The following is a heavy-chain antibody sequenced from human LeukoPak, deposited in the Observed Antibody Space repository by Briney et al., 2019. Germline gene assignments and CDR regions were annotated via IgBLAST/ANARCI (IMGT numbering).Heavy chain of an antibody. D-gene: IGHD1-26*01. CDR2: ISYDGSNK. J-gene: IGHJ4*02. V-gene: IGHV3-30-3*01. CDR3: AREASWEWELLRAFDY. Sequence: PGGSLRLSCAASGFTFSSYAMHWVRQAPGKGLEWVAVISYDGSNKYYADSVKGRFTISRDNSKNTLYLQMNSLRAEDTAVYYCAREASWEWELLRAFDYWGQGTLVTVSS. CDR1: GFTFSSYA.